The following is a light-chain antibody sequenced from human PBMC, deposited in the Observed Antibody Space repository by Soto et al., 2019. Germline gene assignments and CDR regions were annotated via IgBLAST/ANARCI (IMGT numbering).Light chain of an antibody. Sequence: EIVLTQSPGTLSLSPGERATLSCRASQSVSSSYLAWYQQKPGQDPRLLIYGASSRATGIPDRFSGSGSGTDFTLTISRLEPEDFALYYCQQYGSSPVFGGGTKVDIK. CDR3: QQYGSSPV. CDR1: QSVSSSY. CDR2: GAS. J-gene: IGKJ4*01. V-gene: IGKV3-20*01.